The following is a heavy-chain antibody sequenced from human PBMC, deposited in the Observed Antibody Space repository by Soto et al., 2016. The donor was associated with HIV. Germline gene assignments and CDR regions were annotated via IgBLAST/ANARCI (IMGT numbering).Heavy chain of an antibody. CDR2: ITGSSGST. CDR1: GFASGNNA. J-gene: IGHJ4*02. CDR3: AKAVRGAPTTNRYFFDY. D-gene: IGHD1-1*01. Sequence: EVHLLESGGGLAQPGKSLRLSCAVSGFASGNNAMTWLRQVPGKGLEWVSTITGSSGSTYYADPVKGRFTISRDNSKNTLYLQMNRLRDEDTAIYYCAKAVRGAPTTNRYFFDYWGQGTLVTVSS. V-gene: IGHV3-23*01.